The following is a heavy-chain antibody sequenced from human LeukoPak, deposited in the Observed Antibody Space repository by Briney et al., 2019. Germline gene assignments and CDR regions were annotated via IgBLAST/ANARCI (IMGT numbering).Heavy chain of an antibody. CDR1: GGSISIGDSY. J-gene: IGHJ3*01. D-gene: IGHD3-10*01. Sequence: SQTLSLTCTVSGGSISIGDSYGRWIRQPPGKGREWIGYIYYSGSTYYNPYLKSRVTISVDTSKNQFSLKLSSVTAADTAVYYCARGGSLRFGELLGDLWGQGTMVTVSS. CDR2: IYYSGST. V-gene: IGHV4-30-4*01. CDR3: ARGGSLRFGELLGDL.